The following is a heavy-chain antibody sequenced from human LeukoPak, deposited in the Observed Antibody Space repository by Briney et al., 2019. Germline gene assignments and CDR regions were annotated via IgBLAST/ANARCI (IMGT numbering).Heavy chain of an antibody. D-gene: IGHD3-9*01. CDR3: AKDGHYDWLLSRRGFFEY. V-gene: IGHV3-23*01. CDR2: ISGGGGST. CDR1: GFTFTNYA. J-gene: IGHJ4*02. Sequence: GGSLRLSCAASGFTFTNYAMNWVRQAPGKGLEWVSGISGGGGSTYYADSVKGRFSISRDNSKNTLSLQMNGLRAEDTAVYYCAKDGHYDWLLSRRGFFEYWGQGTLLTVSS.